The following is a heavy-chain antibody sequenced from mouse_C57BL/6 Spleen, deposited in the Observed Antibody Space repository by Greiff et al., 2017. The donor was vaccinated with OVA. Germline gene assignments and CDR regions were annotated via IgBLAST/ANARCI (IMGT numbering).Heavy chain of an antibody. D-gene: IGHD1-1*01. J-gene: IGHJ1*03. CDR2: IYPGNSDT. CDR3: TRRGNYGSSYENWYFDV. Sequence: VQLQQSGTVLARPGASVKMSCKTSGYTFTSYWMHWVKQRPGQGLEWIGAIYPGNSDTSYNQKFKGKAKLTAVTSASTAYMELSSLTNEDSAVYYCTRRGNYGSSYENWYFDVWGTGTTVTVSS. V-gene: IGHV1-5*01. CDR1: GYTFTSYW.